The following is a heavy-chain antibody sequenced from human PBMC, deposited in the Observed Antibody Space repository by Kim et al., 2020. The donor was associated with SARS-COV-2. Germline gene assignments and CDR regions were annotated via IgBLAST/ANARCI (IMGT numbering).Heavy chain of an antibody. J-gene: IGHJ4*02. D-gene: IGHD2-2*01. CDR3: ARHSRIVVVPAAILA. CDR1: GGSISSSSYY. Sequence: SETLSLTCTVSGGSISSSSYYWGWIRQPPGKGLEWIGSIYYSGSTYYNPSLKSRVTISVDTSKTQVSLKLSSVTAADTAVYYCARHSRIVVVPAAILAWGQGTLVTVSS. V-gene: IGHV4-39*01. CDR2: IYYSGST.